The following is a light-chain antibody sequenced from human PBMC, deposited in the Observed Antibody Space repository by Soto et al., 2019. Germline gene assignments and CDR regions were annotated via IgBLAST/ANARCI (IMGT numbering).Light chain of an antibody. CDR1: FSNIGDNA. J-gene: IGLJ1*01. CDR2: LND. Sequence: QSVLAQPPSVSATPGQRVNISCSGSFSNIGDNAVNWYQQLPGAAPKLLIYLNDQRPSGVPDRFSGSKSDTSASLAISGLQSEDEADYYCAAWDDSLNALFGTGTKVTVL. V-gene: IGLV1-44*01. CDR3: AAWDDSLNAL.